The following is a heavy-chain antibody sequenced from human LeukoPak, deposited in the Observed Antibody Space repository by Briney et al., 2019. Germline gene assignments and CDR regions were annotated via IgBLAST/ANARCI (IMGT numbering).Heavy chain of an antibody. CDR1: GDSISSYY. V-gene: IGHV4-59*01. CDR3: ARVYQSAEYYFDY. J-gene: IGHJ4*02. Sequence: SETLSLTCTVSGDSISSYYWSWIRQPPGKGLQWIGYIYYSGSTNYNPSLKSRVTISVDTSKNQFSLKLTSVTAADTAVYYCARVYQSAEYYFDYWGQGNLVSVSS. D-gene: IGHD2-2*01. CDR2: IYYSGST.